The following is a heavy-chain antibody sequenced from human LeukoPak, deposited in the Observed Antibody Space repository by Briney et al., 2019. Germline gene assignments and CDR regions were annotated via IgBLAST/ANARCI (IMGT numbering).Heavy chain of an antibody. CDR3: ARDQFDGDAFDI. Sequence: GGSLRLSCAASGFTFSNFAIHWVRQAPGKGLQWVGVISDDGTNTYYADSVKGRFAISRDRSKNTVYLQVNSLRAEDTARYYCARDQFDGDAFDIWGQGTMVTVSS. CDR2: ISDDGTNT. D-gene: IGHD5-24*01. V-gene: IGHV3-30*09. J-gene: IGHJ3*02. CDR1: GFTFSNFA.